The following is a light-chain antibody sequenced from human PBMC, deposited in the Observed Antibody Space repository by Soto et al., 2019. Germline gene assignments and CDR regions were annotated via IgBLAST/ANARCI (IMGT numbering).Light chain of an antibody. Sequence: EIVLTQSPGTLSLSPGERATLSCRASQSVSSNYLAWYQRKPGQAPRLLIYGASNRATGITNRFSGSGSGTDFTLTITSLEPEDFVVYYCQQYGSSPPTFGQGTKVEI. J-gene: IGKJ1*01. CDR2: GAS. CDR3: QQYGSSPPT. V-gene: IGKV3-20*01. CDR1: QSVSSNY.